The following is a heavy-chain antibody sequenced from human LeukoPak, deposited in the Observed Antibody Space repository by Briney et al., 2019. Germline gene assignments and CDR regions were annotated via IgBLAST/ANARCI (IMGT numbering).Heavy chain of an antibody. J-gene: IGHJ4*02. CDR1: GYTFTSYH. Sequence: ASVKVSCKASGYTFTSYHINWVRQAPGQGLEWRGWMSPNSGDTGFAQKFQGRVTMTRNTSITTAYMELSSLRSDDTAIYYCARGVAAGYDYWGQGTLVTVSS. CDR2: MSPNSGDT. D-gene: IGHD6-13*01. CDR3: ARGVAAGYDY. V-gene: IGHV1-8*01.